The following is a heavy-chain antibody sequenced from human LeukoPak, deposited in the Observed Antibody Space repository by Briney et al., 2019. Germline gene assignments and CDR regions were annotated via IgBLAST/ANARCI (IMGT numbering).Heavy chain of an antibody. CDR1: GFTFSSYA. J-gene: IGHJ4*02. V-gene: IGHV3-30-3*01. D-gene: IGHD3-3*01. CDR2: ISYDGSNK. CDR3: AKVYYHFWDWDH. Sequence: GGSLRLSCAASGFTFSSYAMHWVRQAPGKGLEWVAVISYDGSNKYYADSVKGRFTISRDNSKSTLYLQMNSLRAEDTAVYYCAKVYYHFWDWDHWGQGTLVTVSS.